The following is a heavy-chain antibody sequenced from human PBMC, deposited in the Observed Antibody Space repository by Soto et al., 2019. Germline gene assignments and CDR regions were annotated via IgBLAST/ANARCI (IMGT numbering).Heavy chain of an antibody. Sequence: QVQMVESGGGVVQPGRSLRLSCAASRLTLSNYVMHWVRQAPGKGLEWVAGISYDGRNTYYADSVKGLFSISRDNANNTLFLQMHSLRPEDTAVYYCAGGDYYYAPDVWGQGTTVTVSS. CDR2: ISYDGRNT. V-gene: IGHV3-30*04. CDR1: RLTLSNYV. J-gene: IGHJ6*02. CDR3: AGGDYYYAPDV.